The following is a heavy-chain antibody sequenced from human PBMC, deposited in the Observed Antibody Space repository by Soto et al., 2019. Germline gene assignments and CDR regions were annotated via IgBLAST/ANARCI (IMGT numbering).Heavy chain of an antibody. CDR3: ARFITTTASYTFDP. CDR2: INSDGSIS. V-gene: IGHV3-74*01. Sequence: GGSLRLSCAASGFTFSDYWMHWVRQAPGKGLIWVSRINSDGSISNYADSVKGRFTISRDNAKNTLFLQMDNVRDDDMAVYYCARFITTTASYTFDPWGQGTHVTVSS. D-gene: IGHD2-2*02. J-gene: IGHJ5*02. CDR1: GFTFSDYW.